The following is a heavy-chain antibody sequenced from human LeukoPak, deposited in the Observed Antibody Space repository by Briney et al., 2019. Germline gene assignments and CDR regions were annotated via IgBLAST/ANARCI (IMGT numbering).Heavy chain of an antibody. CDR1: GYTFTSYG. Sequence: ASVKVSRKASGYTFTSYGITWVRQAPGQGLEWMGWISDYNGYTNYAQKLQGRVTMTTDTSTSTAYMELRSLRSDDTALYYWARVGGPYNDGYYYGMDVWGQGTTVTVSS. CDR2: ISDYNGYT. J-gene: IGHJ6*02. CDR3: ARVGGPYNDGYYYGMDV. V-gene: IGHV1-18*01. D-gene: IGHD3-10*01.